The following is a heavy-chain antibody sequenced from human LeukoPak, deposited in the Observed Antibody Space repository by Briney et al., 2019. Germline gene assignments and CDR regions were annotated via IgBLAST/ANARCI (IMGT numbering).Heavy chain of an antibody. CDR3: VRDWTDTATKAFDY. CDR2: IKKDGSEK. D-gene: IGHD5-18*01. V-gene: IGHV3-7*01. Sequence: GGSLRLSCAASGFTFRNYWMTWVRKAPGKGMEWVANIKKDGSEKNYVDSVKGRFIISRDNAKNSLYLQMNSLSAGDTAVYYCVRDWTDTATKAFDYWGQGTLVTAS. CDR1: GFTFRNYW. J-gene: IGHJ4*02.